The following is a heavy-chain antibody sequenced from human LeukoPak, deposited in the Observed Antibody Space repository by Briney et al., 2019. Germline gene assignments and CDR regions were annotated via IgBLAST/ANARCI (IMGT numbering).Heavy chain of an antibody. J-gene: IGHJ4*02. CDR2: MKQDGNEK. CDR1: GFTFSSYW. D-gene: IGHD5-12*01. V-gene: IGHV3-7*01. CDR3: AIDMAWL. Sequence: GGSLRLSCAAYGFTFSSYWISWVRQAPGKGLEWVANMKQDGNEKFYVDSVKGRFTISRDNAKNLVYLQMNRLRAEDTAVYYCAIDMAWLWGQGTLVTVSS.